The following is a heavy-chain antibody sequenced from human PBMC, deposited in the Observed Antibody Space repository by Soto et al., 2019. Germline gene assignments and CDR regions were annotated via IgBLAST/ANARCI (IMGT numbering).Heavy chain of an antibody. CDR1: GGSISSGGYY. CDR3: ARVLWSTVSPTRDSWFAP. J-gene: IGHJ5*02. V-gene: IGHV4-31*03. D-gene: IGHD4-17*01. Sequence: QVQLQESGPGLVKPSQTLSLTCTVSGGSISSGGYYWSWIRQHPGKGLEWVGYIYSSGSPFYNPSLKRRVTISVDTSKNQFSLNLNSVTAADTAVYYCARVLWSTVSPTRDSWFAPWGQGALVTVSS. CDR2: IYSSGSP.